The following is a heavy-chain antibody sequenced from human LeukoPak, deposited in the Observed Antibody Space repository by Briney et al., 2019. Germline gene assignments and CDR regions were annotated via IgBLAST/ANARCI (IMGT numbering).Heavy chain of an antibody. Sequence: GESLKISCKGSGYSFTSYWIGWVRQMPGKGLEWMGIIFPGDSDTTYSPSFQGQVTISADKSSSTAYLQWSSPKASDTAMYYCARGSAVSGKDYWGQGTLVTVSS. CDR1: GYSFTSYW. V-gene: IGHV5-51*01. J-gene: IGHJ4*02. CDR3: ARGSAVSGKDY. CDR2: IFPGDSDT.